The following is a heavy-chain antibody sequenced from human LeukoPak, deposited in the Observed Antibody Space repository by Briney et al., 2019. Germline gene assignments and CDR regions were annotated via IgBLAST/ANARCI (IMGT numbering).Heavy chain of an antibody. J-gene: IGHJ4*02. CDR2: ISGSGGST. D-gene: IGHD1-26*01. CDR3: ASLVGATLATDY. CDR1: GFTFSNYA. V-gene: IGHV3-23*01. Sequence: GGSLRLSCVASGFTFSNYAMSWVRQAPGKGLEWVSGISGSGGSTYYADSVKGRITISRDHSKSTLYLQMNSLRAEDTAVYYCASLVGATLATDYWGQGTLVTVSS.